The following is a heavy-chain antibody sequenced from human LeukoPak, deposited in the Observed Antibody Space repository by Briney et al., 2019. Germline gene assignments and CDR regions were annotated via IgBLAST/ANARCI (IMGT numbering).Heavy chain of an antibody. Sequence: GGSLRLSCEAPGFTFNTYNMNWVRQAPGKGLEWVSYISSSSSTKYYADSVKGRFTISRDNAKNSLYLQMNSLRAEDTAVYYCARRGESGRHFDYWGQGTLVTVSS. D-gene: IGHD3-16*01. CDR3: ARRGESGRHFDY. CDR2: ISSSSSTK. J-gene: IGHJ4*02. V-gene: IGHV3-48*01. CDR1: GFTFNTYN.